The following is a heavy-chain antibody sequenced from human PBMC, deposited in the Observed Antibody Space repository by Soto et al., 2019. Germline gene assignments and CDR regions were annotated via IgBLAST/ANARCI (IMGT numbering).Heavy chain of an antibody. D-gene: IGHD2-15*01. J-gene: IGHJ6*02. CDR1: GGTFSSYA. CDR3: ARGGYCSGGSCYSYYYGMDV. Sequence: GASVKVSCKASGGTFSSYAISWVRQAPGQGLEWMGGIIPIFGTANYAQKFQGRVTITADESTSTAYMELSSLRSEDTAVYYCARGGYCSGGSCYSYYYGMDVWGQGTTVTVSS. V-gene: IGHV1-69*13. CDR2: IIPIFGTA.